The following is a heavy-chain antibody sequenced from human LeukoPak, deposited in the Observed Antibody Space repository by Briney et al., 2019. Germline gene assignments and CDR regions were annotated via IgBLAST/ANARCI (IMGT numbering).Heavy chain of an antibody. CDR2: IRYDGSSE. J-gene: IGHJ4*02. Sequence: GGSLRLSCATSGFAFSSYDMHWVRQAPDKGLEWVAFIRYDGSSENYADSVKGRFTISRDSSKYTLYLQMNSLRAEDTAVYYCARAGSTSVTFDYWGQGTLVTVSS. CDR1: GFAFSSYD. V-gene: IGHV3-30*02. CDR3: ARAGSTSVTFDY. D-gene: IGHD2-2*01.